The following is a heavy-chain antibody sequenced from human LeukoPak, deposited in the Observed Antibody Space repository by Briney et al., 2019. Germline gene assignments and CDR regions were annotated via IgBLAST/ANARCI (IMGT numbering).Heavy chain of an antibody. Sequence: GGSLRLSCAASGFTFSSYWMSWVRQAPGKGLEWVAVISYDGSNKYYADSVKGRFTISRDNSKNTLYLQMNSLRAEDTAVYYCATGGYLVSPRFARWDYYMDVWGKGTTVTVSS. V-gene: IGHV3-30*03. J-gene: IGHJ6*03. CDR3: ATGGYLVSPRFARWDYYMDV. CDR1: GFTFSSYW. D-gene: IGHD4-23*01. CDR2: ISYDGSNK.